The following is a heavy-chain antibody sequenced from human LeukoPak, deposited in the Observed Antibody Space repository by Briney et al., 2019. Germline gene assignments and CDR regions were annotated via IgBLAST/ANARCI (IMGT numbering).Heavy chain of an antibody. CDR2: IYSSGTT. CDR1: GDSINSGNNY. D-gene: IGHD1-26*01. V-gene: IGHV4-61*09. J-gene: IGHJ5*02. CDR3: ARGQGATVPQVGKNWFDP. Sequence: PSETLSLTCTVSGDSINSGNNYWSWIRQPAGKGPEWIGHIYSSGTTNYNPSLKSRVTMSVDTSKNQFSLKLTSVTAADTAVYYCARGQGATVPQVGKNWFDPWGQGTRVIVSS.